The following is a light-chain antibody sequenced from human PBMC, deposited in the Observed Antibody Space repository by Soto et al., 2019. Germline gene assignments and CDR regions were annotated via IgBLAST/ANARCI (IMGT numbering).Light chain of an antibody. CDR2: DVS. CDR3: SSYTSRNTYV. V-gene: IGLV2-14*01. J-gene: IGLJ1*01. Sequence: QSVLTQPASVSASPGQSIAISCTGTSSDVGGYTFVSWYQQHPGKATKLMIYDVSNRPSGISNRFSGSKSGNTASLTISGLQAEDEADYYCSSYTSRNTYVFGTGTKVTVL. CDR1: SSDVGGYTF.